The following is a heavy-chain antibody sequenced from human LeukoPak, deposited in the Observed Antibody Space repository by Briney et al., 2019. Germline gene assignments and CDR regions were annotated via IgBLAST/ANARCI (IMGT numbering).Heavy chain of an antibody. Sequence: LETLSLTCAVYGGSFSGYYWSWIRQPPGKGLEWIGEINHSGSTNYNPSLKSRVTISVDTSKNQFSLKLSSVTAADTAIYYCARVTGYTIEDYFDYWGQGTLVTVSS. CDR2: INHSGST. D-gene: IGHD3-9*01. V-gene: IGHV4-34*01. CDR1: GGSFSGYY. CDR3: ARVTGYTIEDYFDY. J-gene: IGHJ4*02.